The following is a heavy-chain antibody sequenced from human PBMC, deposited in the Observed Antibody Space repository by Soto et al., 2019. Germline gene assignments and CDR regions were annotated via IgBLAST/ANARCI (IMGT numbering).Heavy chain of an antibody. CDR2: IIPIFGTA. D-gene: IGHD3-22*01. CDR3: AIHYYDSSGYSY. CDR1: GGTFSSYA. V-gene: IGHV1-69*13. J-gene: IGHJ4*02. Sequence: GASVKVSCKASGGTFSSYAISWVRQAPGQGLEWMGGIIPIFGTANYAQKFQGRVTITADESTSTAYMELSSLRSEDTAVYYCAIHYYDSSGYSYWGQGTLVTVSS.